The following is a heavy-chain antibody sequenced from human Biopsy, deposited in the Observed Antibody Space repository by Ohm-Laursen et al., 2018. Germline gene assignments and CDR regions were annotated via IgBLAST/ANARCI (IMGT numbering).Heavy chain of an antibody. J-gene: IGHJ2*01. CDR1: GGSISSYY. CDR3: ARHAPSYSGSYWGYFDL. CDR2: IYYTGST. Sequence: SETLSLTCTVSGGSISSYYWSWIRQPPGKGLEWIGYIYYTGSTNYNPSLKSRVTISVDTSMNHLSLRLTSGTAADTAVYYCARHAPSYSGSYWGYFDLWGRGTLVTVSS. D-gene: IGHD1-26*01. V-gene: IGHV4-59*08.